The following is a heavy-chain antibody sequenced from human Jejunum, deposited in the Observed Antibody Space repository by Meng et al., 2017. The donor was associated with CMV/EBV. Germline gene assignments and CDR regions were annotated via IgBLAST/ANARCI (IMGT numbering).Heavy chain of an antibody. V-gene: IGHV3-48*04. CDR3: TRDPNQLVLEYFQH. CDR1: GFTFSSSS. J-gene: IGHJ1*01. Sequence: SGFTFSSSSMNWVRHAPGKGLEWISYISWSSGIMYYSDSVKGRFTISRDNAKNSLYLQRNSLRGEDTAVYYCTRDPNQLVLEYFQHWGQGTPVTVSS. CDR2: ISWSSGIM. D-gene: IGHD1-14*01.